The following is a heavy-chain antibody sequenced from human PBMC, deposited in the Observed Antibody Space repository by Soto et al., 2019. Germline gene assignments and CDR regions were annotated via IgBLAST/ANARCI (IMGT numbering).Heavy chain of an antibody. CDR2: INHSGST. V-gene: IGHV4-59*01. CDR3: ARGIAVSGHYFDF. Sequence: QVQLQESGPGLVKPSETLSLTCTVSGGSISNDYWSWIRQGPGKGLAWVGYINHSGSTNYNPSPRSRGAMSVDASKNQFSLGLSSVTAADTAVYSCARGIAVSGHYFDFWGQGTLVTVSS. CDR1: GGSISNDY. D-gene: IGHD6-19*01. J-gene: IGHJ4*02.